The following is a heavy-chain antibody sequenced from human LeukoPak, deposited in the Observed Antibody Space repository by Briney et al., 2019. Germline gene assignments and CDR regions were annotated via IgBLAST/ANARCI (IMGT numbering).Heavy chain of an antibody. CDR2: IIPILGIA. J-gene: IGHJ4*02. CDR3: ARGTPLDYLFDY. Sequence: SVKVSCKASGGTFSSYAISWVRQAPGQGLEWMGRIIPILGIANYAQKFQGRVTITADKSTSTAYMELSSLSSEDTAVYYCARGTPLDYLFDYWGQGTLVTVSS. V-gene: IGHV1-69*04. CDR1: GGTFSSYA. D-gene: IGHD4-11*01.